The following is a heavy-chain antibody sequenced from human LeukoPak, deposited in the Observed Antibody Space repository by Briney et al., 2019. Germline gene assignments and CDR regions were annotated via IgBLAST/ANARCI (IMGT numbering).Heavy chain of an antibody. Sequence: GGSLRLSCAASGFTFSSYWMHWVRQAPGKGLVWVSHINSDGSTTAYADSVKGRFTISRDNAKNTLYLQMNSLRVEDTAVYYCARRIGGDSNYWGQGTLVTVSS. CDR1: GFTFSSYW. D-gene: IGHD4-23*01. CDR2: INSDGSTT. J-gene: IGHJ4*02. V-gene: IGHV3-74*01. CDR3: ARRIGGDSNY.